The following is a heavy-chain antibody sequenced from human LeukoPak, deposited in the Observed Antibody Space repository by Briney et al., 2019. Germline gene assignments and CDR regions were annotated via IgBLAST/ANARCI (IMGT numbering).Heavy chain of an antibody. CDR1: GGTFSSYA. CDR3: ARDSNVVVTAIFSYYYGMDV. CDR2: IIPILGIA. V-gene: IGHV1-69*04. D-gene: IGHD2-21*02. J-gene: IGHJ6*02. Sequence: SVKVSCKASGGTFSSYAISWVRQAPGQGLEWMGRIIPILGIANYAQKFQGRVTITADKSTSTAYMELSSLRSEDTAVYYCARDSNVVVTAIFSYYYGMDVWGQGTTVTVSS.